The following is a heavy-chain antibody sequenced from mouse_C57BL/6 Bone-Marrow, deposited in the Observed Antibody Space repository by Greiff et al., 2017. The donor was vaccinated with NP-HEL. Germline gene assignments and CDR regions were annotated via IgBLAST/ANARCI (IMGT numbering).Heavy chain of an antibody. D-gene: IGHD2-4*01. CDR2: IGNKANGYTT. CDR3: ARYDYDGFAY. Sequence: EVMLVESGGGLVQPGGSLSLSCAASGFTFTDYYMSWVRQPPGKALEWLGFIGNKANGYTTEYSASVKCRFTISRDNSQSILYLQMNALRAEDSATYYCARYDYDGFAYWGQGTLVTVSA. V-gene: IGHV7-3*01. CDR1: GFTFTDYY. J-gene: IGHJ3*01.